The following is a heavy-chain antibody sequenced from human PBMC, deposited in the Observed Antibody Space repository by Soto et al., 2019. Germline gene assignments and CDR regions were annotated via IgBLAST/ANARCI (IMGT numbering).Heavy chain of an antibody. Sequence: ASVKVSCKASGYTFTSYGISWVRQAPGQGLEWMGWISAYNGNTNYAQKLQGRVTMTTDTSTSTAYMELRSLRSDDTAVYYCARTTYYDFWSCYPSGGMDVWGQGTTVTVSS. V-gene: IGHV1-18*01. CDR2: ISAYNGNT. D-gene: IGHD3-3*01. J-gene: IGHJ6*02. CDR1: GYTFTSYG. CDR3: ARTTYYDFWSCYPSGGMDV.